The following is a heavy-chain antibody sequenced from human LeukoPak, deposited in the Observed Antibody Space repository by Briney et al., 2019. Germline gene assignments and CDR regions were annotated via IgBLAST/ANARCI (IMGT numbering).Heavy chain of an antibody. CDR1: GGFISSSDW. CDR3: ARVPKAAADNWFDP. CDR2: IYHSGST. D-gene: IGHD6-13*01. Sequence: SGTLSLTCAVSGGFISSSDWWTWVRQPPGKGLEWIGEIYHSGSTSCNPSLKSRVTISVDKSKNQFSMKLNSVTAADTAVYYCARVPKAAADNWFDPWGQGTLVTVSS. J-gene: IGHJ5*02. V-gene: IGHV4-4*02.